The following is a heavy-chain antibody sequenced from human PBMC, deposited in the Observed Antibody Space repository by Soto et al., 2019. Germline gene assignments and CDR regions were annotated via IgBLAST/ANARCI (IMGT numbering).Heavy chain of an antibody. D-gene: IGHD2-15*01. V-gene: IGHV5-51*01. J-gene: IGHJ3*02. CDR1: GYSFSIHW. CDR3: ASDSHCNGGNCPLGGFDM. Sequence: PGESLKISCEGSGYSFSIHWVAWLRQMPGKGLEWIGLIYPGNSDTIYSPSFQCQVTISADTSLGTTFLQWDSLKASDTAMYFCASDSHCNGGNCPLGGFDMWGQGTMVTVSS. CDR2: IYPGNSDT.